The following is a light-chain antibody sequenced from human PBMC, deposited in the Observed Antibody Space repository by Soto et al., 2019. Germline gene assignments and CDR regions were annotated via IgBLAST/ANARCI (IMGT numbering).Light chain of an antibody. CDR1: SSDVGAYNY. V-gene: IGLV2-14*01. CDR2: EVS. J-gene: IGLJ1*01. Sequence: QSALTQPASVSGSPGQSITISCTGTSSDVGAYNYVSWYQQHPGKAPKLMIYEVSNRPSQVSNRFSGSKSGNTASLTISGLQAEDEADYYCSSYTSSNTYVFGTGTKLTVL. CDR3: SSYTSSNTYV.